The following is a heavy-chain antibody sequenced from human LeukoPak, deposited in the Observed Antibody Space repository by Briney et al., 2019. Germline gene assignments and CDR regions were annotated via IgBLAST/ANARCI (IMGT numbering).Heavy chain of an antibody. V-gene: IGHV4-59*01. D-gene: IGHD3-10*01. J-gene: IGHJ3*02. Sequence: SETLSLTCTVSGGSISSYYWSWIRQPPGQGLEWIGYIYYGGSTNYNPSLKSRVTISVDTSKNQFSLKLSSVTAADTAVYYCARDNGFGELFAEPHAFDIWGQGTMVTVSS. CDR3: ARDNGFGELFAEPHAFDI. CDR1: GGSISSYY. CDR2: IYYGGST.